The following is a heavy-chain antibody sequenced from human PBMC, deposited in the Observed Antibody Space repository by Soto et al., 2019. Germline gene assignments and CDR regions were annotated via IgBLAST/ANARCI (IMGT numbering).Heavy chain of an antibody. V-gene: IGHV3-30*18. J-gene: IGHJ4*02. D-gene: IGHD2-15*01. CDR3: AKDRRDGDFMHILVVDF. CDR2: MSYDETKK. Sequence: PGGSLRLSCATSGFSLSSYAMHWVRQAPGKGLEWVALMSYDETKKYYADSVKSRFTISRDTSKNTFFLQMNNLIVEDTAVYYCAKDRRDGDFMHILVVDFWGQGALVTVAS. CDR1: GFSLSSYA.